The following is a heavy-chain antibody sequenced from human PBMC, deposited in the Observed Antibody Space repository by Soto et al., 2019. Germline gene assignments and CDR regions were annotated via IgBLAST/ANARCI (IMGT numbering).Heavy chain of an antibody. CDR2: ITAKSGNL. Sequence: GGSLSLSCAASGFTFDRSGIHWSRQVTGKGLEWVSGITAKSGNLGYAESVKGRFVISRDNARNSLYLQMNSLRVEDTAFYYCVKDRGSALGVISDWGQGTLVTVSS. CDR3: VKDRGSALGVISD. CDR1: GFTFDRSG. D-gene: IGHD3-10*01. J-gene: IGHJ4*02. V-gene: IGHV3-9*01.